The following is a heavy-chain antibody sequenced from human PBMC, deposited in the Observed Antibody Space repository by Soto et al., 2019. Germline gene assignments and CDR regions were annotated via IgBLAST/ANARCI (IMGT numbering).Heavy chain of an antibody. V-gene: IGHV4-34*01. Sequence: SETLSLTCAVYGGSFSCYYWSWIRQPPGKGLEWIGEINHSGSTNYNPSLKRRVTISVDTSTYQFSLKLRSVTAADTVVYYSARGPASRAAQSTRTPNDYWRQRTLVTFCS. D-gene: IGHD6-6*01. CDR3: ARGPASRAAQSTRTPNDY. CDR2: INHSGST. CDR1: GGSFSCYY. J-gene: IGHJ4*02.